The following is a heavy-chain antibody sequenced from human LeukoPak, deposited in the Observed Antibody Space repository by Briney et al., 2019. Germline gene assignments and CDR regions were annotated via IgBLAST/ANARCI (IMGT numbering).Heavy chain of an antibody. V-gene: IGHV4-59*01. Sequence: SETLSLTCTVSGGSISSYYWSWIRLPPGKGLEWIGYIYYTGATYYNPSLKSRVTISVDTSKNQFSLKLSSVTAADTAVYYCARDPGYSGYDSAAHYYYGMDVWGQGTTVTVSS. CDR1: GGSISSYY. D-gene: IGHD5-12*01. J-gene: IGHJ6*02. CDR2: IYYTGAT. CDR3: ARDPGYSGYDSAAHYYYGMDV.